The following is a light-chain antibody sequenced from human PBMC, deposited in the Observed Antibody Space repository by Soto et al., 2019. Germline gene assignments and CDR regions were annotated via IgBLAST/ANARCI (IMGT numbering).Light chain of an antibody. CDR2: DIS. V-gene: IGLV2-11*01. CDR1: STDVGGDND. Sequence: QSVLTQPRSVSGAPGQTVTISCTGTSTDVGGDNDVYWYQQHPGTAPKRIIYDISDRPSGVPDRFSGSKSGNTASLTISGVQAEDESYYYCCANALSDEVFGGGTKLTVL. CDR3: CANALSDEV. J-gene: IGLJ2*01.